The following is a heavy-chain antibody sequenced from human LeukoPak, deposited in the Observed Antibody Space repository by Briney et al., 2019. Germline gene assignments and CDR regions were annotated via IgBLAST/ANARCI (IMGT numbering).Heavy chain of an antibody. CDR3: ASYDGTTRVFDY. Sequence: GGSLRLSCAASGFTVSSNYMSWVRQAPGKGLEWVSVIYSGGSTYYADSVKGRFTISRDNSKNTLYLQMNSLRAEDTAVYYCASYDGTTRVFDYWGQGTLVTVSS. CDR1: GFTVSSNY. V-gene: IGHV3-66*01. J-gene: IGHJ4*02. CDR2: IYSGGST. D-gene: IGHD1-7*01.